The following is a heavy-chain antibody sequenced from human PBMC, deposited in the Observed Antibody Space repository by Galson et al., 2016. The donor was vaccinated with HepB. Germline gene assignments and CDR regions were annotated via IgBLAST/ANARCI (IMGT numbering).Heavy chain of an antibody. V-gene: IGHV4-30-4*01. J-gene: IGHJ2*01. CDR1: GDSISSGDYF. CDR3: ASIVLLPDGDTHYWNFDL. D-gene: IGHD5-24*01. Sequence: TLSLTCTVSGDSISSGDYFWSWIRQPPGKGLEWIGYIYHSGSTYYNPSLKSRLTISLDTSKNQFSLNLNSVTAADTAVYYCASIVLLPDGDTHYWNFDLWGRGTLVTVSS. CDR2: IYHSGST.